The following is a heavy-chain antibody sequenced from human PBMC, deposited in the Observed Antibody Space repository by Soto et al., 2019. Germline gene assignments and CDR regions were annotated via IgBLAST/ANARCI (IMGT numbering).Heavy chain of an antibody. Sequence: GASVKVSCKAPGYTFTSYGISWVRQAPGQGLEWMGWISAYNGNTNYAQKLQGRVTMTTDTSTSTAYMELRSLRSDDTAVYFCAKDSIPYNWNLNYFDYWGQGTLVTVSS. CDR1: GYTFTSYG. J-gene: IGHJ4*02. V-gene: IGHV1-18*01. CDR2: ISAYNGNT. D-gene: IGHD1-20*01. CDR3: AKDSIPYNWNLNYFDY.